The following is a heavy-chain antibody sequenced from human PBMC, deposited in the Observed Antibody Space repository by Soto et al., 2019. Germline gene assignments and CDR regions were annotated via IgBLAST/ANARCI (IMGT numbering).Heavy chain of an antibody. CDR2: IYPGDSDT. CDR1: GYNFVSCW. D-gene: IGHD3-16*01. J-gene: IGHJ6*02. V-gene: IGHV5-51*01. CDR3: ARLGIWSYGMDV. Sequence: GESLKISCKGSGYNFVSCWIGWVRQMPGKGLEWMGIIYPGDSDTKYSPSFQGQVTISADKSISTAYLKWSGLKASDTAMYYCARLGIWSYGMDVWGQGTAVTVSS.